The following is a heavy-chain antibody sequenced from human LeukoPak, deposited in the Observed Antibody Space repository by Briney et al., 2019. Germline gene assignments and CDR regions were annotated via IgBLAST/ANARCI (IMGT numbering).Heavy chain of an antibody. CDR1: GFTFSSYE. CDR2: ISSSGSTT. V-gene: IGHV3-48*03. CDR3: ARVGPETAFDY. D-gene: IGHD1-14*01. J-gene: IGHJ4*02. Sequence: GGSLRLSCAASGFTFSSYEMNWVRQAPGKGLEWVSYISSSGSTTHYADSVKGRFTISRDNSKNTLYLQMASLRDEDMGVYYCARVGPETAFDYWGQGTLVTVSS.